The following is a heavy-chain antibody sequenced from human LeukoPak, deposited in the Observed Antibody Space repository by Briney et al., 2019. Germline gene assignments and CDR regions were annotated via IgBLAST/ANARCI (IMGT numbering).Heavy chain of an antibody. J-gene: IGHJ4*02. CDR1: GFTFSTYG. D-gene: IGHD4-23*01. CDR3: AKDDYGGRKAFPVAY. Sequence: PGGSLRLSCAASGFTFSTYGMHWVRQAPGKGLEWVAVISYDGTNKYYADSVKGRFTISRDNSKNTLYLQMNSLRAEDTALYYCAKDDYGGRKAFPVAYWGQGTLVTVSS. V-gene: IGHV3-30*18. CDR2: ISYDGTNK.